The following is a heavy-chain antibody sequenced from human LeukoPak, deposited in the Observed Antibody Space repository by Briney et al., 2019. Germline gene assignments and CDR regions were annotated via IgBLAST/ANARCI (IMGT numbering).Heavy chain of an antibody. D-gene: IGHD4-4*01. J-gene: IGHJ4*02. CDR1: GYTFISYY. CDR2: INPSGGST. Sequence: GASVKVSCKASGYTFISYYMHWVRQAPGQGLEWMGIINPSGGSTTYAQMFQGRVILTRDTSTRTVYMELYSLRSEDTAVYYCAKGGRDYSDSSGTDWGQGTLVTVSS. V-gene: IGHV1-46*01. CDR3: AKGGRDYSDSSGTD.